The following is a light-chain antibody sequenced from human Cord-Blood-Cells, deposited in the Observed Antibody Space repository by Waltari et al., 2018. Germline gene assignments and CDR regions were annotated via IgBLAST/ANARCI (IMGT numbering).Light chain of an antibody. V-gene: IGKV3-20*01. CDR1: QSVSSSY. Sequence: ELVLTQSPGTLSLSPGKRATLSCRASQSVSSSYLAWYQQKPGQAPRLLIYGASSRATGIPDRFSGSGSGTDFTLTISRLEPEDFAVYYCQQYGSSLRTFGQGTKVEIK. CDR2: GAS. CDR3: QQYGSSLRT. J-gene: IGKJ1*01.